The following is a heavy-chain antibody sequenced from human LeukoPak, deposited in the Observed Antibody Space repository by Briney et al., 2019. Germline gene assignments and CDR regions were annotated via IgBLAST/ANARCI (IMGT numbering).Heavy chain of an antibody. CDR2: IYYSENT. V-gene: IGHV4-39*01. CDR1: GGTISSRSNY. Sequence: PSETLSLTCTASGGTISSRSNYWGCIRQPPGKGLVWIGSIYYSENTNYNPSLKSRVTISVDTSKNQFSLKLSSLTAADTAVYYCARCIGDYYGSGSYYRLPSLDYWGQGTLVSVSS. J-gene: IGHJ4*02. CDR3: ARCIGDYYGSGSYYRLPSLDY. D-gene: IGHD3-10*01.